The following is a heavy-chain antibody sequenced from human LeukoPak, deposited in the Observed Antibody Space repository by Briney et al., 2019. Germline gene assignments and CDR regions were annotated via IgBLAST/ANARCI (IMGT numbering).Heavy chain of an antibody. D-gene: IGHD3-22*01. CDR3: ARALNTYYYDSSGYSAFDI. Sequence: ASVKVSCKASGYTFTSYYMHGVRQAPGQGLEWMGIINPSGGSTSYAQKFQGRVTMTRDMSTSTVYMELSSLRSEDTAVYYCARALNTYYYDSSGYSAFDIWGQGTMVTVSS. CDR1: GYTFTSYY. V-gene: IGHV1-46*01. J-gene: IGHJ3*02. CDR2: INPSGGST.